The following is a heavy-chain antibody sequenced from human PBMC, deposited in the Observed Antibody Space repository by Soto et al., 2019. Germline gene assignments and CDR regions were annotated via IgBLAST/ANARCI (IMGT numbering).Heavy chain of an antibody. Sequence: SGPTLVKPTQTLTLTCTFSGVSLSTSGVGVGWIRQPPGKALEWLALIYWNDDKRYSPSLKTRLTITKDTSKNQVVLTMTNMDPVDTATYYCAHRRNYYDGSTYYNYDAFDIWGQGTMVTVSS. V-gene: IGHV2-5*01. D-gene: IGHD3-22*01. CDR1: GVSLSTSGVG. CDR2: IYWNDDK. J-gene: IGHJ3*02. CDR3: AHRRNYYDGSTYYNYDAFDI.